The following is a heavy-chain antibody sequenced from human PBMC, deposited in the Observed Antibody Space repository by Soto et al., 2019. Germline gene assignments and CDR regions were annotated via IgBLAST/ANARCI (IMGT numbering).Heavy chain of an antibody. D-gene: IGHD2-15*01. CDR1: GGTFSSYA. CDR2: IIPIFGTA. Sequence: SVKVSYKASGGTFSSYAISWVRQAPGQGLEWMGGIIPIFGTANYAQKFQGRVTITADESTSTAYMELSSLRSEDTAVYYCARDGVVAATPEDRDHDYCYAGMDVWGQGATVTV. J-gene: IGHJ6*02. CDR3: ARDGVVAATPEDRDHDYCYAGMDV. V-gene: IGHV1-69*13.